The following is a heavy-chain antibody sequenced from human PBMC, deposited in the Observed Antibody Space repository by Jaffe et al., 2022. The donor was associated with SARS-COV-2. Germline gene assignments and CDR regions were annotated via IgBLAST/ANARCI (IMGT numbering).Heavy chain of an antibody. J-gene: IGHJ3*02. CDR2: IDYSGGT. CDR3: TRGRRSSGRHDAFDI. Sequence: QVQLQESGPGLLKPSETLSLTCTVSGGSISTYYWSWIRQPPGTGLEWIGYIDYSGGTNHNPSLQSRVTISVDTSKNQFSLKLSSVTSADTAVYYCTRGRRSSGRHDAFDIWGQGTMVTVSS. V-gene: IGHV4-59*01. D-gene: IGHD5-12*01. CDR1: GGSISTYY.